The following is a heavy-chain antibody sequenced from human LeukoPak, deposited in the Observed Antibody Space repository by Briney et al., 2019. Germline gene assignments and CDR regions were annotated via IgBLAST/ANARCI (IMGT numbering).Heavy chain of an antibody. CDR2: IYPGDSDT. Sequence: GESLKISCKGSGYSFTSYWIGWVRQMPGKGLEWMGIIYPGDSDTRYSPSSQGQVTISADKSISTAYLQWSSLKASDTAMYYCARIKLRFLEWLSDAFDIWGQGTMVTVSS. CDR1: GYSFTSYW. J-gene: IGHJ3*02. V-gene: IGHV5-51*01. D-gene: IGHD3-3*01. CDR3: ARIKLRFLEWLSDAFDI.